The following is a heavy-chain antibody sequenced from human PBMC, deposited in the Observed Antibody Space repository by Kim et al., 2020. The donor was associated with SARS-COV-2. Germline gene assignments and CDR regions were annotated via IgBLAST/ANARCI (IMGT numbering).Heavy chain of an antibody. Sequence: SVKVSCKASGGTFSSYAISWVRQAPGQGLEWMGGIIPIFGTANYAQKFQGRVTITADESTSTAYMELSSLRSEDTAVYYCARASRTSSTRGYYYYGMDVWGQGTTVTVSS. CDR2: IIPIFGTA. V-gene: IGHV1-69*13. D-gene: IGHD2-2*01. J-gene: IGHJ6*02. CDR3: ARASRTSSTRGYYYYGMDV. CDR1: GGTFSSYA.